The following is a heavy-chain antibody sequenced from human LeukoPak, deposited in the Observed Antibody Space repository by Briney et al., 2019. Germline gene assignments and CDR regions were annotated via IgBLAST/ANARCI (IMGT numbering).Heavy chain of an antibody. D-gene: IGHD3-9*01. CDR1: GFSFGGYA. CDR3: AKDGLYFDGSTQFYYFDS. CDR2: ITYNGAAT. J-gene: IGHJ4*02. Sequence: PGGSLRLSCAASGFSFGGYAMTWVRQAPGKGLEWVSSITYNGAATYYLDSVKARFTISRDNSRSTLDLQMHSLRAEDTALYYCAKDGLYFDGSTQFYYFDSWGQKTLVAVSS. V-gene: IGHV3-23*01.